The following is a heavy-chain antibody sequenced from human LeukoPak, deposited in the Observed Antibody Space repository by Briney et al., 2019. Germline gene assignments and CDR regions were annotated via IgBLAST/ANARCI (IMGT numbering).Heavy chain of an antibody. V-gene: IGHV1-8*03. D-gene: IGHD2-2*01. J-gene: IGHJ4*02. CDR1: GYTFTSYD. CDR2: MNPNSGNT. CDR3: ASGRTDIVVVPATLRNYYFDY. Sequence: ASVKVSCKASGYTFTSYDINWVRQATGQGLEWMGWMNPNSGNTGYAQKFQGRVTITRNTSISTAYMEVSSLRSEDTAVYYCASGRTDIVVVPATLRNYYFDYWGQGTLVTVSS.